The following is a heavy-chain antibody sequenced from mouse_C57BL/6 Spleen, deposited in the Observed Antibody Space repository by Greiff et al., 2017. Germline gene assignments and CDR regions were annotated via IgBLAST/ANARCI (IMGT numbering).Heavy chain of an antibody. D-gene: IGHD4-1*01. Sequence: QVQLQQSGAELVRPGTSVKVSCKASGYAFTNYLIEWVKQRPGPGLEWIGVINPGSGGTTYNEKFKGKATLTADKSSSTAYMQLSSLTSEDSAVYFCAREGDWAAWFAYWGQGTLVTVSA. CDR3: AREGDWAAWFAY. V-gene: IGHV1-54*01. CDR2: INPGSGGT. CDR1: GYAFTNYL. J-gene: IGHJ3*01.